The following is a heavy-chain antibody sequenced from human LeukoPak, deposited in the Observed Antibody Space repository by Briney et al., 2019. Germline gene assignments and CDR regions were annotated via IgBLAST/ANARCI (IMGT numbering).Heavy chain of an antibody. V-gene: IGHV4-39*01. CDR1: GGSISSSSYY. CDR2: IYYSGST. CDR3: ARHGGRITIFGVVYDAFDI. J-gene: IGHJ3*02. D-gene: IGHD3-3*01. Sequence: SETLSPTCTVSGGSISSSSYYWGWIRQPPGKGLEWIGSIYYSGSTYYNPSLKSRVTISVDTSKNQFSLKLSSVTAADTAVYYCARHGGRITIFGVVYDAFDIWGQGTMVTVSS.